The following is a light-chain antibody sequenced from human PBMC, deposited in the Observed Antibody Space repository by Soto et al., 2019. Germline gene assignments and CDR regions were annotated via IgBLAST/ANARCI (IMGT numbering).Light chain of an antibody. Sequence: QSALTQPAPVSGSPGQSITLSCTGTSSDIGGYDYVSWYQRYPGKAPKLIIYDVNNRPSGVSNRFSGSKSGNTASLTISGLQAEDEADYYCTSYASGSSHVVFGGGTKLTVL. CDR2: DVN. V-gene: IGLV2-14*01. J-gene: IGLJ2*01. CDR1: SSDIGGYDY. CDR3: TSYASGSSHVV.